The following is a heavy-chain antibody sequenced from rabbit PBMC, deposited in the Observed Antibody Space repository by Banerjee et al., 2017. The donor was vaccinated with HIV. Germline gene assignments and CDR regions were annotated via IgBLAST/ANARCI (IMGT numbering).Heavy chain of an antibody. V-gene: IGHV1S40*01. CDR2: IVAGNSDT. J-gene: IGHJ4*01. CDR1: GFSFSSSYW. CDR3: ARYDSAYAFALNL. D-gene: IGHD6-1*01. Sequence: QSLEESGGDLVKPGASLTLTCTASGFSFSSSYWIWWVRQAPGKGLEWIACIVAGNSDTYYASWAKGRFTISKTSSTTVTLQMTSLTAADTATYFCARYDSAYAFALNLWGQGTLVTVS.